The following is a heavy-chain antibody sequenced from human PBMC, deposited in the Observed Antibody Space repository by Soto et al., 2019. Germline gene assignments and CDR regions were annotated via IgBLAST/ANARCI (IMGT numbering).Heavy chain of an antibody. CDR3: ARDQVPTASFPHYYFYGVDV. CDR2: IKPDGSEK. V-gene: IGHV3-7*01. CDR1: GFRFTRDW. Sequence: PGGSLRLSCAAAGFRFTRDWISWVRQAPGEGLQWVATIKPDGSEKYYLDSVKGRFTISIDNAKNSVYLELNSLRADDTGVYYCARDQVPTASFPHYYFYGVDVWGQGTTVTVSS. J-gene: IGHJ6*02. D-gene: IGHD5-12*01.